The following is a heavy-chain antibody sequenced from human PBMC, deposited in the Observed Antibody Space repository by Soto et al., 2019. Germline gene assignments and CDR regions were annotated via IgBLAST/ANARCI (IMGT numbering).Heavy chain of an antibody. CDR1: GGTFSRYS. Sequence: QVQLVQSGAEVKKPGASVKVSCKASGGTFSRYSITWVRQAPGHGLEWIGRIIPIFGIARYAQKFQGRVTITADESTSPAYMELSSPRSDDTAVYYCAREDRDRETGLVPAAIDGMDVWGQGTTVTVSS. V-gene: IGHV1-69*08. CDR3: AREDRDRETGLVPAAIDGMDV. D-gene: IGHD2-2*01. CDR2: IIPIFGIA. J-gene: IGHJ6*02.